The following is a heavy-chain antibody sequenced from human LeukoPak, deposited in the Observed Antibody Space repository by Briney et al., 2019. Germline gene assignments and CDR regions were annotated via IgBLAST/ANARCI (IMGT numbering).Heavy chain of an antibody. CDR1: GGSISSSAYH. Sequence: SETLSLTCTVSGGSISSSAYHWGWIRQPPGKGLEWIGSIYYSGSTYSNPSLKSRVTISVVTSKNQFSLKLSSVTAADTAVYYCARLPATISSGWSYYYYYMDVWGKGTTVTISS. CDR3: ARLPATISSGWSYYYYYMDV. V-gene: IGHV4-39*01. D-gene: IGHD6-19*01. J-gene: IGHJ6*03. CDR2: IYYSGST.